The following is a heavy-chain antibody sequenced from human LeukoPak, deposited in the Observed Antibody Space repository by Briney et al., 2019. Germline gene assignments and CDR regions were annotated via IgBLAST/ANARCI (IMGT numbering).Heavy chain of an antibody. CDR3: ATPSVSYYYYYGMDV. V-gene: IGHV1-2*02. CDR2: INPNSGGT. Sequence: ASVKVSCKASGYTFTGYYMHWVRQAPGQRLEWMGWINPNSGGTNYAQKFQGRVTMTRDTSISTAYMELSRLRSDDTAVYYCATPSVSYYYYYGMDVWGQGTTVTVSS. CDR1: GYTFTGYY. J-gene: IGHJ6*02. D-gene: IGHD5/OR15-5a*01.